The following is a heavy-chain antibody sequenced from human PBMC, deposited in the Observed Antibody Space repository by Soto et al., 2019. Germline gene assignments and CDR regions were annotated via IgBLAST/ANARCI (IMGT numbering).Heavy chain of an antibody. D-gene: IGHD2-8*02. CDR3: VKEYCTGGTCFDAFDL. J-gene: IGHJ3*01. CDR2: ISDGGTTI. V-gene: IGHV3-48*03. Sequence: EAELVESGGGLVQPGGSLTLSCAASGFIFSDYEVDWVRQAPGRGPEWISYISDGGTTIYYAASVKGRLTISRDDAKKSLYMHMNNLRVDDTAIYFCVKEYCTGGTCFDAFDLWGKGTVVTVSS. CDR1: GFIFSDYE.